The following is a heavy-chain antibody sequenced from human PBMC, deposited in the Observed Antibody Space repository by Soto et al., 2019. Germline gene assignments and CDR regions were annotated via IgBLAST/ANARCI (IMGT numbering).Heavy chain of an antibody. CDR1: GYTFTSYY. J-gene: IGHJ4*02. CDR2: INPSGGST. Sequence: ASVKVSCKASGYTFTSYYMHWVRQAPGQGLEWMGIINPSGGSTSYAQKFQGRVTMTRDTSTSTVYMELSSLRSEDTAVYYCARGVRLHLGELSLCDDWGQGTLVTVS. V-gene: IGHV1-46*03. D-gene: IGHD3-16*02. CDR3: ARGVRLHLGELSLCDD.